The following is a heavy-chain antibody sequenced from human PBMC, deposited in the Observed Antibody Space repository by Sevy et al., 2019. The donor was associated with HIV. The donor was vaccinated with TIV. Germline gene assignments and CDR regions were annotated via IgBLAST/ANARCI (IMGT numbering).Heavy chain of an antibody. J-gene: IGHJ4*02. V-gene: IGHV3-30*18. CDR3: AQDTRYYDFWSGYSHFDY. CDR2: ISYDGSNK. CDR1: GFTFSSYG. Sequence: GGSLRLSCAASGFTFSSYGMHWVRQAPGKGLEWVAVISYDGSNKYYADSVKGRFTISRDNSKNTLYLQMNSLRAEDTAVYYCAQDTRYYDFWSGYSHFDYWGQGTLVTVSS. D-gene: IGHD3-3*01.